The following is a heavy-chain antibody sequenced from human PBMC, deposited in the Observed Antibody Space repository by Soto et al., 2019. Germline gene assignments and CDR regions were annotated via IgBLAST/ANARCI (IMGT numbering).Heavy chain of an antibody. Sequence: QVQLQESGPGLVKPSQTLSLTCTVSGGSISSGGYYWSWIRQHPGKGLEWIGYIYSSGNTYYNPSPKRRVTIAVGTSKNQFSLKLTSVTAADTAVYYCARSVFPWGQGTLVTVSS. J-gene: IGHJ5*02. CDR2: IYSSGNT. CDR1: GGSISSGGYY. CDR3: ARSVFP. V-gene: IGHV4-31*03.